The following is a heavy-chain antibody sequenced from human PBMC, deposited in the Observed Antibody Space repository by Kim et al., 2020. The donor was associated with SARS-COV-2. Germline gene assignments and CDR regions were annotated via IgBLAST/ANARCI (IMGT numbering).Heavy chain of an antibody. CDR1: GFTFSNAW. CDR2: IKSKTDGGTT. J-gene: IGHJ6*02. V-gene: IGHV3-15*01. CDR3: TTLQHSGYYYGSGVPGYGMDV. Sequence: GGSLRLSCAASGFTFSNAWMSWVRQAPGKGLEWVGRIKSKTDGGTTDYAAPVKGRFTISRDDSKNTLYLQMNSLKTEDTAVYYCTTLQHSGYYYGSGVPGYGMDVWGQGTTVTVSS. D-gene: IGHD3-10*01.